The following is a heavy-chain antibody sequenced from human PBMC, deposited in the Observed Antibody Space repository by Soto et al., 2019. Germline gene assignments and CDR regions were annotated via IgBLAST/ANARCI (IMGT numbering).Heavy chain of an antibody. CDR3: ARDWLPLGGGGDYDAHLCDC. Sequence: PSETLSLTCTVSGGSIGTGDYYWSWIRQPPGKGLEWIGNVYYTGNTYYNPSLKSRVTISVDTSKNQFSLILTSVTVADTAVYYCARDWLPLGGGGDYDAHLCDCWGQGTLVTVS. D-gene: IGHD4-17*01. CDR1: GGSIGTGDYY. CDR2: VYYTGNT. V-gene: IGHV4-30-4*01. J-gene: IGHJ4*02.